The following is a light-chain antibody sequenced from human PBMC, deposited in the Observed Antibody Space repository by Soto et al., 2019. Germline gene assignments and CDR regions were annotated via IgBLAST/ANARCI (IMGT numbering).Light chain of an antibody. CDR2: AAS. J-gene: IGKJ1*01. CDR3: QQSYSTPRT. CDR1: QSISSY. Sequence: IQMTQSPSSLSASVGDRVTITCRTSQSISSYLNWFQQKPGRAPKLLIYAASRLQSGVPSRFSGSGSGTDFTLTISSLQPEDFATYYCQQSYSTPRTFGQGTKVAIK. V-gene: IGKV1-39*01.